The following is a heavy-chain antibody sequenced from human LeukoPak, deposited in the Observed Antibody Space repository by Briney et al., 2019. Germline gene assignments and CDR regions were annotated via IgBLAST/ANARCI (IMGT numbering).Heavy chain of an antibody. CDR3: ARDRRIGETLDY. D-gene: IGHD2-15*01. J-gene: IGHJ4*02. V-gene: IGHV1-46*01. Sequence: ASVTVSCKASGYTFTSYYMHWVRQAPGQGLEWMGIINPSGGSTSYAQKFQGRVTMTRDTSTSTVYMELSGLRSEDTAVYYCARDRRIGETLDYWGQGTLVTVSS. CDR1: GYTFTSYY. CDR2: INPSGGST.